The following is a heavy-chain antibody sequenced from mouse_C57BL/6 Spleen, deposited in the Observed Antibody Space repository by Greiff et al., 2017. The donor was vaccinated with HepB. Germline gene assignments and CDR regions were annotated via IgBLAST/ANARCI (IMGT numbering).Heavy chain of an antibody. CDR2: ISDGGSYT. J-gene: IGHJ2*01. D-gene: IGHD2-2*01. CDR3: ARGGVKGAFDY. CDR1: GFTFSSYA. Sequence: EVKVVESGGGLVKPGGSLKLSCAASGFTFSSYAMSWVRQTPEKRLEWVATISDGGSYTYYPDNVKGRFPISRDNAKNNLYLQMSHLKSEDTAMYYCARGGVKGAFDYWGQGTTLTVSS. V-gene: IGHV5-4*03.